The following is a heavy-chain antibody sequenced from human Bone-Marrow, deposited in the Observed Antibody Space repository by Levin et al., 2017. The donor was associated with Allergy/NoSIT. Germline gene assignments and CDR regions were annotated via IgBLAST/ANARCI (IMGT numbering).Heavy chain of an antibody. CDR2: IYTSGST. CDR1: GGSISSGSYY. CDR3: ARESGYAARLDY. V-gene: IGHV4-61*02. J-gene: IGHJ4*02. D-gene: IGHD3-16*01. Sequence: SDTLSLTCTVSGGSISSGSYYWTWIRQPAGKGLEWIGRIYTSGSTNYSPSLKSRVTISADTSKNQVSLRLTSVTAADTAMYYCARESGYAARLDYWGQGTLVTVSS.